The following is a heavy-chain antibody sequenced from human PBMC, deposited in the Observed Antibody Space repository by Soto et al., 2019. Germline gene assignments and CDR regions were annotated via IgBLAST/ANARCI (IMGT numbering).Heavy chain of an antibody. CDR2: NIPTFGIA. V-gene: IGHV1-69*02. J-gene: IGHJ5*02. Sequence: ASVKVSCKASGGTFSRYSITWVRQAPGHGFEWIGRNIPTFGIANYAQKFQGRVTITADKSTSTAYMELSSLRSEDTAVYYCASGFSSGWYRGFDWFDPWGQGTLVTVSS. CDR1: GGTFSRYS. D-gene: IGHD6-19*01. CDR3: ASGFSSGWYRGFDWFDP.